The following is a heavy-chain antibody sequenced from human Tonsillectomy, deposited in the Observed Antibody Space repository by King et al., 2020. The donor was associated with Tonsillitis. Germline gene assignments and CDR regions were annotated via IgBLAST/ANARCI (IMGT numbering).Heavy chain of an antibody. CDR3: AKDQDTGYDIYFYDMDV. CDR1: GFTFSSYG. CDR2: ISYAGSKK. D-gene: IGHD3-9*01. Sequence: VQLVESGGGVVQPGRSLRLSCAASGFTFSSYGMHWVRQAPGKGLEWVTVISYAGSKKYYADSVKGRFTISRDNSKNTLYLQMNSLRAEDTAVYYCAKDQDTGYDIYFYDMDVWGQGTTVTVSS. J-gene: IGHJ6*02. V-gene: IGHV3-30*18.